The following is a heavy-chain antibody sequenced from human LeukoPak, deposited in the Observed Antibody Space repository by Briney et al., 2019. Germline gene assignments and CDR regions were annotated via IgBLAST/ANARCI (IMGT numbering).Heavy chain of an antibody. V-gene: IGHV3-23*01. CDR3: AKLSGGGSSRYYMDV. Sequence: GGTLRLSCAASGFTFSSYGMSWVRQAPGKGLEWVSAISGSGGSTYYADSVKGRFTISRDNSKNTLYLQMNSLRAEDTAVYYCAKLSGGGSSRYYMDVWGKGTTVTISS. D-gene: IGHD6-13*01. J-gene: IGHJ6*03. CDR2: ISGSGGST. CDR1: GFTFSSYG.